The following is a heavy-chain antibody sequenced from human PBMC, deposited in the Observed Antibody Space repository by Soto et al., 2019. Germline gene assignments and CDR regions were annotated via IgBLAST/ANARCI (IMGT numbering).Heavy chain of an antibody. V-gene: IGHV3-13*01. CDR2: IGTAGDT. CDR3: ARDGRQLVGADAFDI. J-gene: IGHJ3*02. D-gene: IGHD6-6*01. Sequence: GGSLRLSCAASGFTFSSYDMHWVRQATGKGLEWVSAIGTAGDTYYPGSVKGRFTISRENAKNSLYLQMNSLRAGDTAVYYCARDGRQLVGADAFDIWGQGTMVTVSS. CDR1: GFTFSSYD.